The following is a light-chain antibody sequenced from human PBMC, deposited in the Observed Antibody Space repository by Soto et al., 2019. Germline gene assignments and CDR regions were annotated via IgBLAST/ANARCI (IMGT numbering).Light chain of an antibody. J-gene: IGLJ1*01. CDR1: GSSLGENA. V-gene: IGLV1-40*01. CDR3: QSYDLSLRNYV. CDR2: GDN. Sequence: QSVLTQPPSVSAAPGQNVTISCSGDGSSLGENAMCWYQVLPGAAPKLLIYGDNNRPSGVPDRFSGSKSGTSASLAIIRLQAEDEGDYYCQSYDLSLRNYVFGSGTKLTVL.